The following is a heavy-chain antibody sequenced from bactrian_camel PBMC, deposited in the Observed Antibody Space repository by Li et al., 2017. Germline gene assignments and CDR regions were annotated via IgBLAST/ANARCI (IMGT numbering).Heavy chain of an antibody. D-gene: IGHD7*01. CDR3: AAERGKWWLHTPELVYN. J-gene: IGHJ4*01. CDR2: ITPEDNT. Sequence: DVQLVESGGGSVQAGGSLRLSCAASEGTYSPYCRSWFRQAVGKEREWVSLITPEDNTYYGDSVKGRFTVSQDSARKTVYLQMNSLKPEDTAMYYCAAERGKWWLHTPELVYNWGQGTQVTVS. CDR1: EGTYSPYC. V-gene: IGHV3S10*01.